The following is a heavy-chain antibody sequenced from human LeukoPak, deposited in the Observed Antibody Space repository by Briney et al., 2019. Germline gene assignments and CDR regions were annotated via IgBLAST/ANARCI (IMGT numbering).Heavy chain of an antibody. CDR3: ARDRYGLHY. Sequence: PGGSLRLSCEASGFTFSNYWMSWVRQAPGEGLEWVANIKQDGSDKNYVDSVKGRFTISRDNAKSSLYLQMNSLRAEDTAVYYCARDRYGLHYWGQGTLVTVSS. CDR1: GFTFSNYW. J-gene: IGHJ4*02. D-gene: IGHD5-18*01. CDR2: IKQDGSDK. V-gene: IGHV3-7*01.